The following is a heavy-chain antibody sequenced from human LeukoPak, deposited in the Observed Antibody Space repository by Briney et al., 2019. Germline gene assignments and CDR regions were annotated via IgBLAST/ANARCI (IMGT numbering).Heavy chain of an antibody. D-gene: IGHD3-22*01. V-gene: IGHV3-21*03. CDR1: GFTFSSYS. J-gene: IGHJ4*02. Sequence: GGSLRLSCAASGFTFSSYSMNWVRNAPGKGLEWVSSISSSSSYIYYADSVKGRFTTSRDNATNSLYLQMNSLRAEDTAVYFCARARETYYYDSSGYYYEDYFDYWGQGTLVTVSS. CDR2: ISSSSSYI. CDR3: ARARETYYYDSSGYYYEDYFDY.